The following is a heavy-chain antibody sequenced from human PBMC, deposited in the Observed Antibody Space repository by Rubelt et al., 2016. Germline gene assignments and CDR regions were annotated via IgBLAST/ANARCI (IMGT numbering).Heavy chain of an antibody. CDR1: GGSISSSSYY. V-gene: IGHV4-39*07. Sequence: QLQLQESGPGLVKPSETLSLTCTVSGGSISSSSYYWGWIRQPPGKGLEWIGSIYYSGSTYYNPSLKSRVPTSVDTAKNQFALKLGSVTAAATAVYYWARDGGDDIGVVPALGAWFDPWGQGTLVTVSS. CDR2: IYYSGST. D-gene: IGHD2-2*01. J-gene: IGHJ5*02. CDR3: ARDGGDDIGVVPALGAWFDP.